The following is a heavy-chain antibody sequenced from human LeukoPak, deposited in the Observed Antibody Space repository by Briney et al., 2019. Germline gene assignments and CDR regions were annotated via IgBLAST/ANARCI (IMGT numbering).Heavy chain of an antibody. CDR2: IYYSGST. V-gene: IGHV4-30-4*01. CDR1: GGSISSGDYY. D-gene: IGHD1-7*01. Sequence: SETLSLTCTVSGGSISSGDYYWSWIRQPPGKGLEWIGYIYYSGSTYYNPSLKSRVTISVDTSKNQFSLKLSSVTAADTAVYYCARDSRYNWNYVNAFDIWGQGTMVTVSS. CDR3: ARDSRYNWNYVNAFDI. J-gene: IGHJ3*02.